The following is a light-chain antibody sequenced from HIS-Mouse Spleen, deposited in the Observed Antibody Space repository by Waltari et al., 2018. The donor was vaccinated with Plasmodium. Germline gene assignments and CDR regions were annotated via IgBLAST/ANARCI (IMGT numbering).Light chain of an antibody. V-gene: IGKV1-5*03. Sequence: DIQITQSPSTLSSSAGDRVPIPCRASQSISSWFAWYQQKPGKAPKLLIYKASSLESGVPSRFSGSGSGTEFTLTISSLQPDDFATYYCQQYNSYSWTFGQGTKVEIK. J-gene: IGKJ1*01. CDR2: KAS. CDR3: QQYNSYSWT. CDR1: QSISSW.